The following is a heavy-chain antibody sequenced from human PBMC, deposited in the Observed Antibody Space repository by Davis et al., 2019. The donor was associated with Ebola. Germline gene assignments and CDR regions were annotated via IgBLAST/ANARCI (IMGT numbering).Heavy chain of an antibody. CDR1: LSSFPPYY. J-gene: IGHJ6*01. D-gene: IGHD1-1*01. V-gene: IGHV1-46*01. CDR2: INPSGGST. CDR3: ARVVERPPYYYYGMDV. Sequence: ASVMISCKASLSSFPPYYMHWVRQAPGQGLEWMGIINPSGGSTSYAQKFQGIVIMTRDTSTGTVYMELSSLRSEDTAVYYCARVVERPPYYYYGMDVRGEGRTVTGSS.